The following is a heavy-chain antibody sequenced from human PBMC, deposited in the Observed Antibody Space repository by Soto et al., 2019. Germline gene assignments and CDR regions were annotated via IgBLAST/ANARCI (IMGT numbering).Heavy chain of an antibody. CDR3: ARGGLALMDV. Sequence: QVQLVQSGADVKKPGASVKVSCKASGYTFTSYAMHWVRQAPEQRLEWMGRINAGNGNTKYSHKFQGRVTITRDTSPSTAYMELSSLRSGDTAVYYCARGGLALMDVWGQGTTVTVSS. CDR2: INAGNGNT. V-gene: IGHV1-3*01. J-gene: IGHJ6*02. D-gene: IGHD3-16*01. CDR1: GYTFTSYA.